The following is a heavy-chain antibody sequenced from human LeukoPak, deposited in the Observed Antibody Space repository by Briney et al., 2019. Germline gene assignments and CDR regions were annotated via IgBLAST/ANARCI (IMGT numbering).Heavy chain of an antibody. CDR3: ARHGHFWSGYYSPFDY. CDR1: GFSFTSYW. CDR2: IYPGDSDT. J-gene: IGHJ4*02. V-gene: IGHV5-51*01. D-gene: IGHD3-3*02. Sequence: GESLKISCKGSGFSFTSYWIGWVRQMPGKGLEWMGIIYPGDSDTRYSPSFQGQVTISADKSISTAYLQWSSLKASDTAMYYCARHGHFWSGYYSPFDYWGQGNLVTVSS.